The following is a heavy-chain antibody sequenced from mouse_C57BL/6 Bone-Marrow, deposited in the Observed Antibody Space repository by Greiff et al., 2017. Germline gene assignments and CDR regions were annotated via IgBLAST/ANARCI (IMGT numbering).Heavy chain of an antibody. V-gene: IGHV1-69*01. CDR3: ARQSPYHLEGCYFDD. CDR1: GYTFTSYW. D-gene: IGHD3-3*01. CDR2: IDPSDSYT. Sequence: QVQLQQPGAELVMPGASVKLSCKASGYTFTSYWMHWVKQRPGQGLEWIGEIDPSDSYTNYNQKFKGKSTLTVDKSSSTAYMQLSSLTSEDSAVYYCARQSPYHLEGCYFDDWGQGTTLTVSS. J-gene: IGHJ2*01.